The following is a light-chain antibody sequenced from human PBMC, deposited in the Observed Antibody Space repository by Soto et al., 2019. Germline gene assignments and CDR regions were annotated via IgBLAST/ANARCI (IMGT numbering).Light chain of an antibody. CDR3: HQYGASPRT. Sequence: EIVLTQSPGTLSLSPGERATLSCRASQFITSSYLAWYQQKPGQAPRLLIFGASTRAPGIPDRFSGGGSGTDFTLTSTRLEPEDFAVYFCHQYGASPRTFGQGTKVEIK. CDR1: QFITSSY. J-gene: IGKJ1*01. CDR2: GAS. V-gene: IGKV3-20*01.